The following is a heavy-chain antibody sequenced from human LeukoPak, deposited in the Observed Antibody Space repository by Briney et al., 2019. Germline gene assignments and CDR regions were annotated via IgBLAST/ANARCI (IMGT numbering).Heavy chain of an antibody. D-gene: IGHD1-7*01. CDR2: ISGSGSST. J-gene: IGHJ5*02. V-gene: IGHV3-23*01. Sequence: GGSLRHSCAVSGSTFSSYAMSWVRQAPGKGLEWVSSISGSGSSTYYADSVKGRFTISRDNSKNTLYLQMNSPRAEDTAVYYCAKAQWNYNWFDPWGQGTLVTVSS. CDR3: AKAQWNYNWFDP. CDR1: GSTFSSYA.